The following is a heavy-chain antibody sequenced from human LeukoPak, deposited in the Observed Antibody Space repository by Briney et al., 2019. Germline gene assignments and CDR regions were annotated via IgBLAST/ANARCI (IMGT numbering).Heavy chain of an antibody. CDR3: ARDVYITMVRGVMPFDYYYAMDV. CDR1: GFTFSSYA. V-gene: IGHV3-30-3*01. Sequence: GGSLRLSCAASGFTFSSYAMHWVRQAPGKGLEWVAVISYDGSNKYYADSLKGRFTISRDNSKNTLYLQMNSLRAEDTAVYYCARDVYITMVRGVMPFDYYYAMDVWGQGTTVTVSS. CDR2: ISYDGSNK. D-gene: IGHD3-10*01. J-gene: IGHJ6*02.